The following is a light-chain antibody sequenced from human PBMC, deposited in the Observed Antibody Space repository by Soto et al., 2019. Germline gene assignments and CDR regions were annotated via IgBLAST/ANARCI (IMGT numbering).Light chain of an antibody. CDR1: DDISNY. Sequence: DIQMTQSPSSLSASVGDRVTITCQASDDISNYLNWYQQKPGKAPKVLIYDASHWESGVPSRFSGGGSGTEFTFTISSLQAEDIATYYCQQYANLPLTFGPGTKVDIK. J-gene: IGKJ3*01. CDR2: DAS. V-gene: IGKV1-33*01. CDR3: QQYANLPLT.